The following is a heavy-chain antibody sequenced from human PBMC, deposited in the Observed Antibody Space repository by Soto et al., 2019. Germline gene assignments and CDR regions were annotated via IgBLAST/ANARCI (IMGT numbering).Heavy chain of an antibody. V-gene: IGHV1-8*01. Sequence: GASVKVSCKASVYTFTRYDINWVRQATGQGLEWMGWMNPNSGNTGYAQKFQGRVTMTRNTSISTAYMELSSLRSEDTAVYYCARCWCYGDDDAFDIWGQGTMVTVSS. CDR2: MNPNSGNT. D-gene: IGHD4-17*01. J-gene: IGHJ3*02. CDR3: ARCWCYGDDDAFDI. CDR1: VYTFTRYD.